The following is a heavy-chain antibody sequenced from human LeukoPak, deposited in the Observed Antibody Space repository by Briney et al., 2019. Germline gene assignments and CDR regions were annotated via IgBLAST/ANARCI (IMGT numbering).Heavy chain of an antibody. J-gene: IGHJ4*02. CDR1: GFTFSSYW. Sequence: GGSLRLSCAASGFTFSSYWMSWVRQAPGKGLEWVANIKQDGSEKYYVDSVKGRFTISRDNAKNSLYLQMNSLRAEDTAVYYCASDRFSSYRLYYFEYWGQGTLVTVSS. CDR3: ASDRFSSYRLYYFEY. D-gene: IGHD2-2*01. V-gene: IGHV3-7*01. CDR2: IKQDGSEK.